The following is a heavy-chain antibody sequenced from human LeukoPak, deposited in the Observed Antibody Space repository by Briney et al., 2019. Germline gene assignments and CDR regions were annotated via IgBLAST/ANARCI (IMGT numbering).Heavy chain of an antibody. CDR3: AREGTGDMFDY. CDR2: IAGSTI. CDR1: GFTFSSYS. Sequence: GGSLRLSCAASGFTFSSYSMNWVRQAPGKGLQWVSYIAGSTIYYADSVKGRFTISRDNARNSLYLQMNSLRAEDTAVYYCAREGTGDMFDYWGQGTLVTVSS. D-gene: IGHD7-27*01. V-gene: IGHV3-48*01. J-gene: IGHJ4*02.